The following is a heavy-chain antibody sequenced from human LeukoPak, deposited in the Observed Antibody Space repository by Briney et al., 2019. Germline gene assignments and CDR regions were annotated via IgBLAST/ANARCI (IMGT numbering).Heavy chain of an antibody. CDR2: ISYSGST. CDR3: ARGGCSGGGCYFNYFDC. D-gene: IGHD2-15*01. Sequence: SETLSLTCAVSGGSISSGGYSWSWIRQPPGKGLEWVGYISYSGSTRYNPSLKGRVTISVDTSKNQFSLKLSSVTAADAAVYYCARGGCSGGGCYFNYFDCWGQGTLVSVS. V-gene: IGHV4-61*08. CDR1: GGSISSGGYS. J-gene: IGHJ4*02.